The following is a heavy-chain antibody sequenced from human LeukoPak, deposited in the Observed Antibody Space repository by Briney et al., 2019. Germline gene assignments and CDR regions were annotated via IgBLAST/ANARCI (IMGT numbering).Heavy chain of an antibody. V-gene: IGHV3-48*03. Sequence: PGGSLRLSCAGSGFTFRSYQMNWVRRARGKGLEWVSYISTSGTTMYYADSAKGRFTISRDNAKNSLYLQMNSLRAEDTAVYYCVAAGFDYWGQGTLVTVSS. J-gene: IGHJ4*02. CDR1: GFTFRSYQ. CDR2: ISTSGTTM. CDR3: VAAGFDY.